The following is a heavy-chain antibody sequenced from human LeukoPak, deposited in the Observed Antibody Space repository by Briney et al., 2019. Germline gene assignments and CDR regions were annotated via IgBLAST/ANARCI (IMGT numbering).Heavy chain of an antibody. J-gene: IGHJ2*01. V-gene: IGHV3-21*01. CDR3: ATRTGTTVDWYFDL. CDR1: GFTFSSYS. Sequence: GGSLRPSCAASGFTFSSYSMNWVRQAPGKGLEWVSSISSSSSYIYYADSVKGRFTISRDNAKNSLYLQMNSLRAEDTAVYYCATRTGTTVDWYFDLWGRGTLVTVSS. CDR2: ISSSSSYI. D-gene: IGHD1-1*01.